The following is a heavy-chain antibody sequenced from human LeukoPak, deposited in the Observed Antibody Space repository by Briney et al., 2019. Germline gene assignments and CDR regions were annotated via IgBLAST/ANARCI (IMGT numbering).Heavy chain of an antibody. CDR2: INHSGST. V-gene: IGHV4-34*01. J-gene: IGHJ4*02. Sequence: SETLSLTCAVYGGSFSGYYWSWIRQPPGKGLEWIGEINHSGSTSYNPSLKSRVTISVDTSKNQFSLKLSSVTAADTAVYYCARGRGKRIAAAYYYWGQGTLVTVSS. CDR3: ARGRGKRIAAAYYY. D-gene: IGHD6-13*01. CDR1: GGSFSGYY.